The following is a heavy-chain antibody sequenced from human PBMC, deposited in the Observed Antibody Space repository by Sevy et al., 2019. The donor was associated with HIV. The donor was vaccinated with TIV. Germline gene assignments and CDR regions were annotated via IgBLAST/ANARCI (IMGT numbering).Heavy chain of an antibody. V-gene: IGHV1-8*02. J-gene: IGHJ6*02. CDR3: ARADLDSSTFCCYYGMDV. Sequence: ASVKVSCKASGYTFSGYDINWVRQATGQGLEWMGWMNPDSGRRGYAPKFQGRVTMTTNTSIDTAYMELRRLRSEDSAVYYCARADLDSSTFCCYYGMDVWGQGTTVTVSS. CDR1: GYTFSGYD. CDR2: MNPDSGRR. D-gene: IGHD6-13*01.